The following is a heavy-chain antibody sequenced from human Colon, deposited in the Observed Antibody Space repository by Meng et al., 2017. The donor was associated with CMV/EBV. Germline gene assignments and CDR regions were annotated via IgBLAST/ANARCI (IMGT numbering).Heavy chain of an antibody. CDR3: ARGSITIFGVVRMDV. J-gene: IGHJ6*02. D-gene: IGHD3-3*01. CDR1: GYTFTSYG. CDR2: ISAYNGNT. Sequence: ASVKVSCKASGYTFTSYGISWVRQAPGQGLEWMGWISAYNGNTTYAQKLQGRVTMTTDTSTSTAYMELRSLRSDDTAVYYCARGSITIFGVVRMDVWGQGTTVTVSS. V-gene: IGHV1-18*01.